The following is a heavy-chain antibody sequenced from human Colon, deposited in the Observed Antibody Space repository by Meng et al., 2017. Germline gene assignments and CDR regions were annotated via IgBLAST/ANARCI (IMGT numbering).Heavy chain of an antibody. CDR3: APSLRGGDWFDP. D-gene: IGHD4-17*01. J-gene: IGHJ5*02. CDR2: NDHYGIT. V-gene: IGHV4-34*02. CDR1: GGILSGCC. Sequence: AQQQPGCLRLLQPSDPLSPYSGFSGGILSGCCWCSSRLPPEKCLEWIGENDHYGITNYNSSLKGRLIMSEDTYKQQISLPITAVTAAEPAVYYCAPSLRGGDWFDPWGPGTLVTVSS.